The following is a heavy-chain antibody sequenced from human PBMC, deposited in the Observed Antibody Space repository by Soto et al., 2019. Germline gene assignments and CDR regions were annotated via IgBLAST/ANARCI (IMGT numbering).Heavy chain of an antibody. CDR3: ARGQEGVVATH. CDR1: GGSLSGYY. J-gene: IGHJ4*02. Sequence: QVQLQQWGAGLLKPSETLSLNCAVNGGSLSGYYWSWIRQPPGKGLEWIGEIKDGGSTNYSPSLKGRATISSDTSNNQFSLRLNSVTAADTCVYYCARGQEGVVATHWDQGTLVTVS. D-gene: IGHD5-12*01. V-gene: IGHV4-34*01. CDR2: IKDGGST.